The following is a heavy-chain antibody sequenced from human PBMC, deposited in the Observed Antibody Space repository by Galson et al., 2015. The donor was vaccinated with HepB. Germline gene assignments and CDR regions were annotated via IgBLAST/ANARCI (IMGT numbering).Heavy chain of an antibody. CDR2: INTNTGKP. D-gene: IGHD3-9*01. J-gene: IGHJ4*01. Sequence: SVKVSCKASGYTFSSHGLNWVRQAPGQGLEWMGYINTNTGKPTYAQGFTGRFVFSLDTSVSTAYVQISSLKAEDTAVYYCARGGGGTYYDFLTPYYRSRRYFDYWGQGTLVTVSA. CDR1: GYTFSSHG. CDR3: ARGGGGTYYDFLTPYYRSRRYFDY. V-gene: IGHV7-4-1*02.